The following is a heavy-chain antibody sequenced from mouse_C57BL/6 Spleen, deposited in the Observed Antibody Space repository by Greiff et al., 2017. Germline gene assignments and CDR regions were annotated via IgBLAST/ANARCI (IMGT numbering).Heavy chain of an antibody. CDR3: ARGSSYYFDY. CDR2: IYPGDGDT. J-gene: IGHJ2*01. Sequence: VQLQQSGPELVKPGASVKISCKASGYAFSSSWMNWVKQRPGKGLEWIGRIYPGDGDTNYNGKFKGKATLTADKSSSTASMQLSSLTSEDSAVYFCARGSSYYFDYWGQGTTLTVSS. CDR1: GYAFSSSW. D-gene: IGHD1-1*01. V-gene: IGHV1-82*01.